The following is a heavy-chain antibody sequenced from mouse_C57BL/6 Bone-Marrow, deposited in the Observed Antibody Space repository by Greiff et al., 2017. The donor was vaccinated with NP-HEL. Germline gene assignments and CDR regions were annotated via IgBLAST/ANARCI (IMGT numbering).Heavy chain of an antibody. CDR3: ARKTAQATEYFDV. D-gene: IGHD3-2*02. J-gene: IGHJ1*03. V-gene: IGHV1-81*01. CDR2: IYPRSGNT. Sequence: QVQLQQSGAELARPGASVKLSCKASGYTFTSYGISWVKQRPGQGLEWIGEIYPRSGNTYYNEKFKGKATLTADKSSSTAYMELRSLTSEDSAVYFCARKTAQATEYFDVWGTGTTVTVAS. CDR1: GYTFTSYG.